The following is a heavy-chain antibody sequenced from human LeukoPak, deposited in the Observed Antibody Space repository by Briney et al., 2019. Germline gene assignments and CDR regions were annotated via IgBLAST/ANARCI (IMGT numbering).Heavy chain of an antibody. Sequence: GASVKVSCKASGYTFTGYYMHWVRQAPGQGLEWMGWINPNSGGTNYAQKFQGRVTMTRDTSISTAYMELSRLRSDDTAVYYCARGLGYSGYDAFDIWGQGTMVTVSS. V-gene: IGHV1-2*02. D-gene: IGHD5-12*01. CDR2: INPNSGGT. J-gene: IGHJ3*02. CDR1: GYTFTGYY. CDR3: ARGLGYSGYDAFDI.